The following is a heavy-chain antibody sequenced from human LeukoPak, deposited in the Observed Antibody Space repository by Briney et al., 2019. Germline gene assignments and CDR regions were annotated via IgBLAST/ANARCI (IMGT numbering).Heavy chain of an antibody. CDR3: ARETYDSSGYYYC. J-gene: IGHJ4*02. D-gene: IGHD3-22*01. V-gene: IGHV1-18*04. Sequence: GASVKVSCKASGYIFISYYIHWVRQAPGQGLEWMGWISAYNGNTNYAQKLQGRVTMTTDTSTSTAYMELRSLRSDDTAVYYCARETYDSSGYYYCWGQGTLVTVSS. CDR2: ISAYNGNT. CDR1: GYIFISYY.